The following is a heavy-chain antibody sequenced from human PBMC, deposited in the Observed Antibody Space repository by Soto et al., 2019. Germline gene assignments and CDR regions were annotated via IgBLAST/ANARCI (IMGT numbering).Heavy chain of an antibody. CDR1: GFTFSSYA. CDR3: ARVEASYYDFWSGYSELDY. J-gene: IGHJ4*02. Sequence: GGSLRLSCAASGFTFSSYAMHWVRQAPGKGLEWVAVISYDGSNKYYADSVKGRFTISRDNSKNTLYLQMNSLRAEDTAVYYCARVEASYYDFWSGYSELDYWGQGTLVTVSS. D-gene: IGHD3-3*01. CDR2: ISYDGSNK. V-gene: IGHV3-30-3*01.